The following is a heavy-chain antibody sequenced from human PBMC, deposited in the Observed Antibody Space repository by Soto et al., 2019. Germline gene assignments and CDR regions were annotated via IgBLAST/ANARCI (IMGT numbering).Heavy chain of an antibody. J-gene: IGHJ4*02. CDR2: ISGGGTTM. CDR3: AGDPYYYGSAF. D-gene: IGHD3-10*01. CDR1: GFRFSDHY. Sequence: QVQLVESGGGLVEPGGSLRLSCAASGFRFSDHYMTWIRQAPGKGLEWVSKISGGGTTMYYADSVKGRFTVSRDNAKNSLYLQINSLRAEDTAMYYCAGDPYYYGSAFWGQGTRVTVSS. V-gene: IGHV3-11*01.